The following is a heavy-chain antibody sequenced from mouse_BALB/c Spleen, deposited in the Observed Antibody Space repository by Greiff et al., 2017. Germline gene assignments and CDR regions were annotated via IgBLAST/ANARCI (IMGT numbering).Heavy chain of an antibody. CDR2: ISSGGST. Sequence: EVQLVESGGGLVKPGGSLKLSCAASGFTFSSYAMSWVRQTPGKRLEWVASISSGGSTYYPDSVKGRFTISRDNARNILYLQMSSLRSEDTAKYCGARGGGAHWYFDVWGAGTTVTVSS. CDR3: ARGGGAHWYFDV. CDR1: GFTFSSYA. J-gene: IGHJ1*01. D-gene: IGHD6-1*01. V-gene: IGHV5-6-5*01.